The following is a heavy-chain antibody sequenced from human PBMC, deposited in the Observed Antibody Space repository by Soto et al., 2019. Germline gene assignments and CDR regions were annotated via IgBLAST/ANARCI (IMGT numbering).Heavy chain of an antibody. V-gene: IGHV3-7*01. D-gene: IGHD2-15*01. J-gene: IGHJ4*02. CDR1: GFTFSTYW. Sequence: EVQLVESGGGLVQPGGSLRLSCAASGFTFSTYWMSWVRRAPGKGLEGVANIDQEGTEAYYVDSVKGRFTVSRDNAKNSLYLQMNSLRAEDTAVYYCARDRGMVITTTGYFDYWGQGTLVTVSS. CDR3: ARDRGMVITTTGYFDY. CDR2: IDQEGTEA.